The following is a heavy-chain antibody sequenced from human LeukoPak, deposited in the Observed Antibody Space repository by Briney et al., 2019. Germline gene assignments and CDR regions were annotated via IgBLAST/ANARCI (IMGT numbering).Heavy chain of an antibody. CDR1: GFIYSRYW. D-gene: IGHD4/OR15-4a*01. Sequence: PGGSLRLSCAASGFIYSRYWMSWVRQAPGKGLEWVANIKQEGSEKYYVDSVKGRFTISRENAKNSLHLQMNSLRVEDTAVYFCARDPGAFPYFFDSWGQGTLVTVSS. CDR3: ARDPGAFPYFFDS. CDR2: IKQEGSEK. J-gene: IGHJ4*02. V-gene: IGHV3-7*03.